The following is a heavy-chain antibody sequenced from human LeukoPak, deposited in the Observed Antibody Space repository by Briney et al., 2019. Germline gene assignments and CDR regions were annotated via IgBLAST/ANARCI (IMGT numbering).Heavy chain of an antibody. CDR2: TTTDGGTT. Sequence: PGGSLRLSCAASGFPFSNYWMHWVRQVRGKGLVWVSLTTTDGGTTVYPDSVKGRLTFSRDTAKNTLFLQMNLLRAEDTAVYYCARDVGYDKRGSDYWGQGTLVTVSS. CDR3: ARDVGYDKRGSDY. V-gene: IGHV3-74*01. D-gene: IGHD3-22*01. CDR1: GFPFSNYW. J-gene: IGHJ4*02.